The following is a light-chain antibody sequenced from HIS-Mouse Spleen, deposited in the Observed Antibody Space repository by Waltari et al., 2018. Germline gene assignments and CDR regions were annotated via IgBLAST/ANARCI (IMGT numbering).Light chain of an antibody. J-gene: IGLJ2*01. CDR2: EDS. Sequence: SYELTQPPSVSVSPGQTARITRSGDALPKKYAYWYQQQSGQAPVLVIYEDSKRPTGIPERFSGSSSGTMATLTITGAQAEDEADYYCNSRDSSGNHLVFGGGTKLTVL. CDR3: NSRDSSGNHLV. V-gene: IGLV3-10*01. CDR1: ALPKKY.